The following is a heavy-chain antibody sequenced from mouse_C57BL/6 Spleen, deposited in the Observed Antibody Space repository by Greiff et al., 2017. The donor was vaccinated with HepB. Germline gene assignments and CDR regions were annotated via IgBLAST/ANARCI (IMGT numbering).Heavy chain of an antibody. Sequence: DVKLVESGGGLVKPGGSLKLSCAASGFTFSDYGMHWVRQAPEKGLEWVAYISSGSSTIYYADTVKGRFTISRDNAKNTLFLQMTSLRSEDTAMYYCARPLLLRYPWFAYWGQGTLVTVSA. CDR3: ARPLLLRYPWFAY. CDR2: ISSGSSTI. D-gene: IGHD1-1*01. J-gene: IGHJ3*01. CDR1: GFTFSDYG. V-gene: IGHV5-17*01.